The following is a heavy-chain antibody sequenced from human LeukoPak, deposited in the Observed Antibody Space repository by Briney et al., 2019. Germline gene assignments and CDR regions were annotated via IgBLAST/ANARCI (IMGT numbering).Heavy chain of an antibody. CDR1: GGTFTIYT. D-gene: IGHD6-6*01. CDR3: PSQYSSSSRVYFDY. V-gene: IGHV1-69*02. J-gene: IGHJ4*02. Sequence: SVKVSCKASGGTFTIYTFSRVRQAPGQGLDWVGRIIPILGIASYEQTFQGRVTITADKSTSTAYMELSSLISEDKAVYHCPSQYSSSSRVYFDYWGQGTLVTVSS. CDR2: IIPILGIA.